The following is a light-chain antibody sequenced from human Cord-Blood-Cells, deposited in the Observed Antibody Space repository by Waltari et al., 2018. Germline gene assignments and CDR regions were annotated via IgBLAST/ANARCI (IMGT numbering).Light chain of an antibody. CDR2: GAS. CDR1: QSVSSN. CDR3: QQYNNWT. V-gene: IGKV3-15*01. Sequence: EIVLPQSPATLYVSTGERDTLSCRASQSVSSNLAWYQQKPVQAPRLHLYGASTRATGIPARFSGSGSGTEFTLTISSLQAEDFAVYDCQQYNNWTFGQRTKVEIK. J-gene: IGKJ1*01.